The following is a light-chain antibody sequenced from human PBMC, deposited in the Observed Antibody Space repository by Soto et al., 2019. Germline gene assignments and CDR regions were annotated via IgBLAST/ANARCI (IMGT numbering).Light chain of an antibody. Sequence: QSALTQPRSVSGSPGQSVTISCTGTTSDVGAYNYVSWYQQHPGEAPKLMIYDVSKRPSGVPDRFSGSKSGNTASLTISGLQAEDEADHYCCSYAGTYTFWVFGGGTKLTVL. V-gene: IGLV2-11*01. CDR3: CSYAGTYTFWV. J-gene: IGLJ3*02. CDR1: TSDVGAYNY. CDR2: DVS.